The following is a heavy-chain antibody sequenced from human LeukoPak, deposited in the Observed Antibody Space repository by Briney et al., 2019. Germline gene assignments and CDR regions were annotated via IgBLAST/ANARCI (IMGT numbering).Heavy chain of an antibody. V-gene: IGHV3-73*01. J-gene: IGHJ4*02. Sequence: GGSLRLSCAASGFTFSGSAMHWVRQASGKGLEWVGRIRSKANSYATAYAASVKGRFTISRDDSKNTAYLQMNGLKTEDTAVYYCTSHATTVGYWGQGTLVTVSS. CDR1: GFTFSGSA. D-gene: IGHD4-23*01. CDR2: IRSKANSYAT. CDR3: TSHATTVGY.